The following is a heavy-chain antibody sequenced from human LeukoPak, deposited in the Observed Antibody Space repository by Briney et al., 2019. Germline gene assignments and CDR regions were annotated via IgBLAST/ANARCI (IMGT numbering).Heavy chain of an antibody. V-gene: IGHV3-23*01. D-gene: IGHD7-27*01. CDR3: AKTGGRGDSHSLDAFDI. Sequence: PGGSLRLSCAASGFTFSSYAMSWVRQAPGKGLEWVSAISGSGGSTYYADSVKGRFTISRDNSKNTLYLQMNSLRAEDTAVYYCAKTGGRGDSHSLDAFDIWGQGTMVTVSS. J-gene: IGHJ3*02. CDR2: ISGSGGST. CDR1: GFTFSSYA.